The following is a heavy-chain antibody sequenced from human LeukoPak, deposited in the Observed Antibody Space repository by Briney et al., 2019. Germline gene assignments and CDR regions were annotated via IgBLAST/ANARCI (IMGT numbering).Heavy chain of an antibody. D-gene: IGHD6-19*01. V-gene: IGHV7-4-1*02. Sequence: GASVKVSCKASGYTFTSYAMNWVRQAPGQGLEWMGWINTNTGNPTYAQGFTGRFVFSLDTSVSTAYLQISSLKAEDTAVYYCARDFAGVGYSSGGDYYYYYMDVWGKGTTVTVSS. J-gene: IGHJ6*03. CDR2: INTNTGNP. CDR3: ARDFAGVGYSSGGDYYYYYMDV. CDR1: GYTFTSYA.